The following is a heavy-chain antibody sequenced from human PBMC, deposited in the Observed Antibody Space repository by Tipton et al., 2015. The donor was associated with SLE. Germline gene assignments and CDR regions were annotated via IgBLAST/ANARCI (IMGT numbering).Heavy chain of an antibody. CDR2: IDYTANP. V-gene: IGHV4-59*01. CDR1: GDSIRNYY. D-gene: IGHD1-1*01. J-gene: IGHJ4*02. CDR3: ARSWNDAPPDLGY. Sequence: LRLSCSVSGDSIRNYYWTWIRQPPGKGPEWIGNIDYTANPNYSPSLKSRVAISIDTSTNHFSLKLRSVTAADTAVYYCARSWNDAPPDLGYWGQGTLVTVSS.